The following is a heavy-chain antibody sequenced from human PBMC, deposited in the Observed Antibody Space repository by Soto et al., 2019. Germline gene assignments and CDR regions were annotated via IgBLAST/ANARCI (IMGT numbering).Heavy chain of an antibody. V-gene: IGHV4-39*01. CDR2: IYYSGST. Sequence: SETLSLTCTVSGGSISSSSYYWGWIRQPPGKGLEWIGSIYYSGSTYYNPSLKSRVTISVDTSKNQFSLKLSSVTAADTAVYYCARGIDRGYSYGYYFDYWGQGTLVTVSS. CDR1: GGSISSSSYY. CDR3: ARGIDRGYSYGYYFDY. J-gene: IGHJ4*02. D-gene: IGHD5-18*01.